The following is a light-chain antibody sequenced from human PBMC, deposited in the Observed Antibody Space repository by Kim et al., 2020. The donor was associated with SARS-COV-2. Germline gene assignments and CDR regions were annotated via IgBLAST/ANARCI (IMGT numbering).Light chain of an antibody. V-gene: IGKV3-11*01. CDR2: DAS. CDR1: QNIDRF. CDR3: QHRYDAPPIT. Sequence: EIVLTQSPGTLSLSPGERATLSCRASQNIDRFLAWYQQRPGQAPRLLIYDASNRATDIPSRFTGSGSGTDFTLTITTVEPTDSAIYYCQHRYDAPPITFGGGTKLEI. J-gene: IGKJ4*01.